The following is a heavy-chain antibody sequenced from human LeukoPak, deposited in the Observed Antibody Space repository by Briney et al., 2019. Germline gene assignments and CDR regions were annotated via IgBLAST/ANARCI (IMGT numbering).Heavy chain of an antibody. Sequence: SETLSLTCTVSGGSISSHYWSWIRQPPGKGLERIGYIYYSGSTNYNPSLKSRVTISVDTSKNQFSLKLSSVTAADTAVYYCATSSSSWFNWFDPWGQGTLVTVSS. CDR2: IYYSGST. D-gene: IGHD6-13*01. V-gene: IGHV4-59*11. CDR3: ATSSSSWFNWFDP. J-gene: IGHJ5*02. CDR1: GGSISSHY.